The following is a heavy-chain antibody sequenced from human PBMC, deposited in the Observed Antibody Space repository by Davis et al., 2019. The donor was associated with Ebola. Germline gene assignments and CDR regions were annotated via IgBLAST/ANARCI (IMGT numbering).Heavy chain of an antibody. Sequence: AASVKVSCKASGYTFTGYYIHWVRQAPGQGLEWMGCINPNNGDTKSLQKVQCWVTLTRDTPLSTAYMELNRLTSDDTAVYYWARDRVCSGATCYASFDFWGQGTLVTVSS. J-gene: IGHJ4*02. V-gene: IGHV1-2*04. CDR1: GYTFTGYY. CDR2: INPNNGDT. D-gene: IGHD2-15*01. CDR3: ARDRVCSGATCYASFDF.